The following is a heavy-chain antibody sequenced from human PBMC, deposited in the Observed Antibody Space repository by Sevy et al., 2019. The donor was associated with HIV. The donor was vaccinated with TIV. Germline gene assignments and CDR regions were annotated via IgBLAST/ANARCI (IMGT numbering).Heavy chain of an antibody. D-gene: IGHD3-3*01. J-gene: IGHJ5*02. V-gene: IGHV4-61*02. Sequence: ASETLSLTCTVSGGSISSGRYYWSWIRQSAGVGLEWIGRIYTSGSTNYNPSLKSRVTMSVDTSKNQFSLKLTSVTAADAAVYYCARDKYDLSYSGNWFDPWGPGTLVTVSS. CDR1: GGSISSGRYY. CDR3: ARDKYDLSYSGNWFDP. CDR2: IYTSGST.